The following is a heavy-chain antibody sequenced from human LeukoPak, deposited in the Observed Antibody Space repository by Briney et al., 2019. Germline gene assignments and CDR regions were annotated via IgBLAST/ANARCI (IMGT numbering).Heavy chain of an antibody. Sequence: GGSLRLSCAASGFTFSTYWMAWVRQAPGKWLEWVANIKGDESARHQADSVKGRFTISRDNTQNSVYLQMSNLRGDDTAVYYCARDVVGSLDYWGQGTLVTVSS. J-gene: IGHJ4*02. CDR3: ARDVVGSLDY. D-gene: IGHD1-26*01. CDR1: GFTFSTYW. CDR2: IKGDESAR. V-gene: IGHV3-7*01.